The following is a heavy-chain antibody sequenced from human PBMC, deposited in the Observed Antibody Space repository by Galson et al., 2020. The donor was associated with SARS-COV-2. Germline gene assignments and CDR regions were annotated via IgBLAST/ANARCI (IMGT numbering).Heavy chain of an antibody. CDR3: AKDPTVGYSYAFDI. J-gene: IGHJ3*02. Sequence: QLGESLKIYCAAPGFTFRSYGMHWVRQAPGKGLEWVAVIWYDGSNKYYADSVKGRFTISRDNAKNSLYLQMNSLRAEDTALYYCAKDPTVGYSYAFDIWGQGTMVTVSS. CDR2: IWYDGSNK. V-gene: IGHV3-33*03. D-gene: IGHD5-18*01. CDR1: GFTFRSYG.